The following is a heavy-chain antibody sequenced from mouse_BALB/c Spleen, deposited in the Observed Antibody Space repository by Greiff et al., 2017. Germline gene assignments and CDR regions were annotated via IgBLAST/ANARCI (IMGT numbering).Heavy chain of an antibody. Sequence: EVKLVESGGDLVKPGGSLKLSCAASGFTFSSYGMSWVRQTPDKRLEWVATISSGGSYTYYPDSVKGRFTISRDNAKNTLYLQMSSLKSEDTAMYYCARQLLRFLDYWGQGTTRTVSS. CDR3: ARQLLRFLDY. V-gene: IGHV5-6*01. CDR2: ISSGGSYT. CDR1: GFTFSSYG. J-gene: IGHJ2*01. D-gene: IGHD1-1*01.